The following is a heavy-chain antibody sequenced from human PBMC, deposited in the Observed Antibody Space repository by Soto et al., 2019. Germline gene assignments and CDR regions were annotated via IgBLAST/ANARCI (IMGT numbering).Heavy chain of an antibody. CDR3: AKVHCSSTSCYPNYYYYYGMDV. CDR1: GFTFSSYG. Sequence: QVQLVESGGGVAQPGRSLRLSCAASGFTFSSYGMHWVRQAPGKGLEWVAVISYDGSNKYYADSVKGRFTISRDNSKNTLYLQMNSLRAEDTAVYFCAKVHCSSTSCYPNYYYYYGMDVWGQGTTVTVSS. V-gene: IGHV3-30*18. D-gene: IGHD2-2*01. J-gene: IGHJ6*02. CDR2: ISYDGSNK.